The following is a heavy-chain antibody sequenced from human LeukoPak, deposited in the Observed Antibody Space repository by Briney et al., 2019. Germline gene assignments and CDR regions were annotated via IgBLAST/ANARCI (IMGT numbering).Heavy chain of an antibody. Sequence: SETLSLTCAVYGGSFSSYYWSWIRQPPGKGLEWIGEINHSGSTNYNPSLKSRVTISVDTSKNQFSLKLSSVTAADTAVYYCARMGATASFSQHWGQGTLVTVSS. J-gene: IGHJ1*01. CDR2: INHSGST. CDR3: ARMGATASFSQH. CDR1: GGSFSSYY. V-gene: IGHV4-34*01. D-gene: IGHD1-26*01.